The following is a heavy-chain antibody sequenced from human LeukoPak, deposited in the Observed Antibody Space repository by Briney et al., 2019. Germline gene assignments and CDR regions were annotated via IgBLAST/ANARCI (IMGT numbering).Heavy chain of an antibody. D-gene: IGHD2-21*02. CDR3: ARETLGVTAFDI. J-gene: IGHJ3*02. V-gene: IGHV3-23*01. Sequence: GGSLRLSCAASGFTFSNYAMSWVRQAPGKGLEWVSAISGGGDSPYYADSVKGRFTISRDNAKNSLYLQMNSLRAEDTAVYYCARETLGVTAFDIWGQGTMVTVSS. CDR2: ISGGGDSP. CDR1: GFTFSNYA.